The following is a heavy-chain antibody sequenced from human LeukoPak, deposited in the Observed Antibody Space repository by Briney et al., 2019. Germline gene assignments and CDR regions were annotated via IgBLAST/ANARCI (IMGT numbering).Heavy chain of an antibody. D-gene: IGHD6-13*01. Sequence: VQPGGSLRLSCAASGFTFSSYAMSWVRQAPGKGLEWVSAISGSGGSTYYADSVKGRFTISRDNSKNTLYLQMNSLRAEDTAVYYCARCDSYSSSWLRQFDYWGQGTLVIVSS. CDR1: GFTFSSYA. CDR3: ARCDSYSSSWLRQFDY. CDR2: ISGSGGST. J-gene: IGHJ4*02. V-gene: IGHV3-23*01.